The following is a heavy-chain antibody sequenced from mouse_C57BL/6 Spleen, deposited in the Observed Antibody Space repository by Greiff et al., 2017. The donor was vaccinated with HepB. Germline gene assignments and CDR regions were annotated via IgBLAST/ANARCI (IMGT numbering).Heavy chain of an antibody. CDR2: IYPRSGNT. Sequence: QVHVKQSGAELARPGASVKLSCKASGYTFTSYGISWVKQRTGQGLEWIGEIYPRSGNTYYNEKFKGKATLTADKSSSTAYMELRSLTSEDSAVYFCAREANWGYAMDYWGQGTSVTVSS. V-gene: IGHV1-81*01. D-gene: IGHD4-1*01. CDR1: GYTFTSYG. CDR3: AREANWGYAMDY. J-gene: IGHJ4*01.